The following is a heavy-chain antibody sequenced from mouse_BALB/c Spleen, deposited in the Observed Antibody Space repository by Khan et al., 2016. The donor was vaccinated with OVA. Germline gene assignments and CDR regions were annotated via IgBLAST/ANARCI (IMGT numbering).Heavy chain of an antibody. Sequence: VQLVETGPGLVKPSQSLSLTCTVTGYSITSGYGWNWIRQFPGNKLEWMGYISYSGSTNYNPSLKSRIFITRDTSKNQFFLQLNSVTTDDTATYYCARTARIKYWGQGTTLTVSS. J-gene: IGHJ2*01. CDR3: ARTARIKY. V-gene: IGHV3-2*02. CDR1: GYSITSGYG. CDR2: ISYSGST. D-gene: IGHD1-2*01.